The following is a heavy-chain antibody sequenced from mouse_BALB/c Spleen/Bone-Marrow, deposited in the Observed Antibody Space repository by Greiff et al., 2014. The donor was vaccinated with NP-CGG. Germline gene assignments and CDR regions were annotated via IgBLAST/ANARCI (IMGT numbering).Heavy chain of an antibody. CDR2: IDPANGNT. CDR1: GFNIKDTY. Sequence: DVQLQESGAELVKPGASVKLSCTASGFNIKDTYMHWVKQRPEQGLEWIGRIDPANGNTKYDPKFQGKATITADTPSNTAYLQLSSLTSEDTAVYYCARYYYGSSYFDYWGQGTTLTVSS. V-gene: IGHV14-3*02. D-gene: IGHD1-1*01. CDR3: ARYYYGSSYFDY. J-gene: IGHJ2*01.